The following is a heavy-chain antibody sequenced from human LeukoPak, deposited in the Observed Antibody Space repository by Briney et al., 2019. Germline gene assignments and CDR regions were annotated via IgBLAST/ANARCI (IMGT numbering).Heavy chain of an antibody. CDR1: GFTFSDYY. CDR3: AKDRFLARGYSSEEGDY. Sequence: PGGSLRLSCAASGFTFSDYYMSWIRQAPGKGLEWVSYISSSGSTIYYADSVKGRFTISRDNSKNTLYLQMNSLRAEDTAVYYCAKDRFLARGYSSEEGDYWGQGTLVTVSS. D-gene: IGHD6-19*01. V-gene: IGHV3-11*01. J-gene: IGHJ4*02. CDR2: ISSSGSTI.